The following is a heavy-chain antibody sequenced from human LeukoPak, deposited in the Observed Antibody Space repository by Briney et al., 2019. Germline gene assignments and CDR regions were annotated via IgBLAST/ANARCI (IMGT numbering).Heavy chain of an antibody. CDR3: ARQARASIFGVVIRNWFDP. Sequence: SETLSLTCTVSGGSISSYYWSWIRQPPGKGLEWIGYIYYSGSTNYNPSLKSRVTILVDTSKNQFSLKLSSVTAADTAVYYCARQARASIFGVVIRNWFDPWGQGTLVTVSS. D-gene: IGHD3-3*01. CDR2: IYYSGST. CDR1: GGSISSYY. J-gene: IGHJ5*02. V-gene: IGHV4-59*08.